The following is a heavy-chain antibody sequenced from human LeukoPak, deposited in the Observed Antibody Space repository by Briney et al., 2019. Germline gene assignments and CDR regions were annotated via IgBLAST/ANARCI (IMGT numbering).Heavy chain of an antibody. CDR3: ARDTIAVAGDY. D-gene: IGHD6-19*01. Sequence: PGGSLRLSCAASGFTFSSYSMNWVRRAPGKGLEWVSSISSSSSYMYYADSVKGRSTISRDNAKNSLYLQMNSLRAEDTAVYYCARDTIAVAGDYWGQGTLVTVSS. CDR2: ISSSSSYM. CDR1: GFTFSSYS. J-gene: IGHJ4*02. V-gene: IGHV3-21*01.